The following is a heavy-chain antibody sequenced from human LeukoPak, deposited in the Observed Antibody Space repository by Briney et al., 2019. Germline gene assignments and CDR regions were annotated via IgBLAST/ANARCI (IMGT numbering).Heavy chain of an antibody. D-gene: IGHD6-25*01. J-gene: IGHJ4*02. V-gene: IGHV4-39*01. Sequence: SETLSLTCTVSVGSISDSILYWGWIRQPPGKGLEWIASVYYSVSTYSNPSPTSRVTLSVYTSKTQFSLKLRSVTAADRGLYFCARLSGHHNNGRFDYWGQGAMVTVSS. CDR2: VYYSVST. CDR1: VGSISDSILY. CDR3: ARLSGHHNNGRFDY.